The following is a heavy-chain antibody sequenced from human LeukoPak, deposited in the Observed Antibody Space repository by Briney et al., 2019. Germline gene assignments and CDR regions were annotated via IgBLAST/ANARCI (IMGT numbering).Heavy chain of an antibody. CDR2: ISYDGSNK. J-gene: IGHJ4*02. CDR3: AKDRSNMKYYDILTGYYYGLVDY. V-gene: IGHV3-30*18. Sequence: GGSLRLSCAASGFTFSNYGIHWVRQAPGKGLEWVAFISYDGSNKYYADSVKGRFTISRDNSKNTLYLQMNSLRAEDTAVYYCAKDRSNMKYYDILTGYYYGLVDYWGQGTLVNVSS. D-gene: IGHD3-9*01. CDR1: GFTFSNYG.